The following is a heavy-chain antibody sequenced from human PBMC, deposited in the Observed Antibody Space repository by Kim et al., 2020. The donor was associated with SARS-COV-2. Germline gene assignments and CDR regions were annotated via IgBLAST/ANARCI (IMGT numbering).Heavy chain of an antibody. CDR2: INWNGGNR. J-gene: IGHJ4*02. V-gene: IGHV3-20*01. CDR1: GFTFDDYG. Sequence: GGSLRLSCAASGFTFDDYGMSWVRQAPGKGLEWVSGINWNGGNRGYADSVKGRFTISRDNAKNSLYLQMNSLRAEDTALYHCARASGSYILSDFDFWGQGPLVPVSS. D-gene: IGHD1-26*01. CDR3: ARASGSYILSDFDF.